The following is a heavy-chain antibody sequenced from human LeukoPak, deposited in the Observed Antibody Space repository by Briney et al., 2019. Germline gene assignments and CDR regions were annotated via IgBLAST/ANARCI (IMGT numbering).Heavy chain of an antibody. J-gene: IGHJ5*02. CDR3: ARGSTYYYDSSGKTNNWFDP. V-gene: IGHV4-59*01. CDR2: IYYTGST. CDR1: GGSISSYY. D-gene: IGHD3-22*01. Sequence: KASETLSLTCTVSGGSISSYYWSWIRQPPGKGLEWIGYIYYTGSTNYNPSLKSRVTISVDTSKNHFSLRLSSVTAADTAVYYCARGSTYYYDSSGKTNNWFDPWGQGTLVTVSS.